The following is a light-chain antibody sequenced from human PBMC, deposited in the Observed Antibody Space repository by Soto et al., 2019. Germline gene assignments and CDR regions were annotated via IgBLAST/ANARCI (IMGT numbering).Light chain of an antibody. CDR2: GAS. CDR1: QSVSSIY. J-gene: IGKJ5*01. V-gene: IGKV3-20*01. Sequence: EHVLTQSPGTLSLSPGERATLSCRASQSVSSIYLAWYQQKPGQAPRLLIYGASSRASGIPDRFSGVGSGTDFTLTISRLEPEEFAVYYCQQYGSTPITFGQGTRLEIK. CDR3: QQYGSTPIT.